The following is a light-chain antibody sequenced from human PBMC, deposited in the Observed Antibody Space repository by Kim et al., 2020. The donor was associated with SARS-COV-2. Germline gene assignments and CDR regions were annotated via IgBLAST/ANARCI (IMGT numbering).Light chain of an antibody. CDR2: NVS. Sequence: QSALTQPASVSGSPGQSITISCSDVGGSRYVSWYQQHPGKAPKVVIYNVSYRPSGVSDRFSASKSVNTASLTISGLQAEDEADYYCSSHTTISTLRYVFGTGTKVTVL. CDR3: SSHTTISTLRYV. J-gene: IGLJ1*01. V-gene: IGLV2-14*03. CDR1: DVGGSRY.